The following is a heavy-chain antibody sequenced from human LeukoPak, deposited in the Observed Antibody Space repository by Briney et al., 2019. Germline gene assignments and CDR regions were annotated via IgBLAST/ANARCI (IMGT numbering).Heavy chain of an antibody. D-gene: IGHD2-2*02. J-gene: IGHJ4*02. CDR1: GYTFTSYG. V-gene: IGHV1-18*01. Sequence: APVKVSSKASGYTFTSYGISWVRQAPGQGLEWMGWIGAYNGNTNYAQKLQGRVTMTTDTSTSTAYMELRSLRSDDTAVYYCARVGPQYQLLYLLIDYWGQGTLVTVSS. CDR2: IGAYNGNT. CDR3: ARVGPQYQLLYLLIDY.